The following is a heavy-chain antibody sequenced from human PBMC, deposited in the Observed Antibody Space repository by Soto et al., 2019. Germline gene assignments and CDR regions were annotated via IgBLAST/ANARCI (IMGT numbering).Heavy chain of an antibody. D-gene: IGHD4-17*01. J-gene: IGHJ4*02. Sequence: QVQLVQSGAEVKKPGASVKVSCKASGYTFTSYDINWVRQATGQGLEWMGWMNPNSGNTGYAQKFQGRVTMTRNTSISKAYMALRSLRSEDTAVSFWAGTLYGANVDYWGQGSLVTVSS. V-gene: IGHV1-8*01. CDR3: AGTLYGANVDY. CDR1: GYTFTSYD. CDR2: MNPNSGNT.